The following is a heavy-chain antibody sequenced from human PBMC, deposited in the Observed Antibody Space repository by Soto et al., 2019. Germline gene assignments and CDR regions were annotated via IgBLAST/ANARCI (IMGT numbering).Heavy chain of an antibody. CDR1: VDSISNYY. Sequence: SETLSLTCTVSVDSISNYYWSWIRQPPGKGLEWIAYFSDSGSTNYNPSLKSRVTISVDTSKNQFSLNLSSVTAADTAVYYCTRVVARYCSGPPCPLAYWGQGTLVTVSS. CDR2: FSDSGST. V-gene: IGHV4-59*01. D-gene: IGHD2-15*01. CDR3: TRVVARYCSGPPCPLAY. J-gene: IGHJ1*01.